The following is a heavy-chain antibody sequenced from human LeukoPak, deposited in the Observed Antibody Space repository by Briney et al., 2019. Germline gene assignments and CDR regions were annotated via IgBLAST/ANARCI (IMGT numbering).Heavy chain of an antibody. D-gene: IGHD6-19*01. Sequence: GGSLRLSCAASGFTFSSYSMNWVRQAPGKGLEWVSFISSSSSYIYYADSVKGRFTISRDNAKNSLYLQMNSLRAEDTAVYYCARELGQWLALDYWGQGTLVTVSS. CDR3: ARELGQWLALDY. V-gene: IGHV3-21*01. CDR2: ISSSSSYI. J-gene: IGHJ4*02. CDR1: GFTFSSYS.